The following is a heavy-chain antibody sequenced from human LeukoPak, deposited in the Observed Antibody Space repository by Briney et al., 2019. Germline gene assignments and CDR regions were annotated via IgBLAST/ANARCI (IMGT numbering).Heavy chain of an antibody. V-gene: IGHV3-33*01. CDR2: IWYDGSNK. Sequence: TGGSLRLSCAASGFTFSSYGMHWVRQAPGKGLEWVAVIWYDGSNKYYADSVKGRFAISRDNSKNTPYLQMNSLRAEDTAVYYCARDENGYSYGDLYYYYYGMDVWGQGTTVTVSS. CDR1: GFTFSSYG. J-gene: IGHJ6*02. D-gene: IGHD5-18*01. CDR3: ARDENGYSYGDLYYYYYGMDV.